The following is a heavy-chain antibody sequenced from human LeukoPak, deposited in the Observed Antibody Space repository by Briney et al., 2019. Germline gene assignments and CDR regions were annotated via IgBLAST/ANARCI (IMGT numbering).Heavy chain of an antibody. V-gene: IGHV3-21*01. CDR2: ISINSSYI. J-gene: IGHJ6*03. Sequence: PGGSLRLSCAASGFTFSSYSMNWVRQAPGKGLEWVSSISINSSYIYHADSVKRGFTISKAKAKITLYLQMNSQRAEDTAVYYCAREVGGYSYYYYYMDVWGKGTTVTVSS. D-gene: IGHD1-26*01. CDR3: AREVGGYSYYYYYMDV. CDR1: GFTFSSYS.